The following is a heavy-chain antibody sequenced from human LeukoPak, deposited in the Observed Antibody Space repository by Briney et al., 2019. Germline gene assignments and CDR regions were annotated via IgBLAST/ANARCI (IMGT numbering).Heavy chain of an antibody. J-gene: IGHJ3*02. V-gene: IGHV3-23*01. CDR1: GFTFSSYA. CDR3: AKDSAWFGELLFDAFDI. CDR2: ISGNGGST. D-gene: IGHD3-10*01. Sequence: GGSLRLSCEASGFTFSSYAMSWVRQAPGKGLEWVSEISGNGGSTHYADSVKGRFTISRDNSKNTQYLQMNSLRAEDTAVYYCAKDSAWFGELLFDAFDIWGQGTTVTVSA.